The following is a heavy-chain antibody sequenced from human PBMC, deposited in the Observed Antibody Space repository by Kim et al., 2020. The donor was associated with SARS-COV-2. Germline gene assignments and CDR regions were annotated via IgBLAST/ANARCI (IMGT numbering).Heavy chain of an antibody. CDR1: GGSISSYY. CDR2: IYYSGST. V-gene: IGHV4-59*13. CDR3: ARLKTGSSSGYSYYYYGMDA. D-gene: IGHD6-13*01. Sequence: SETLSLTCTVSGGSISSYYWSWIRQPPGKGLEWIGYIYYSGSTNYNPSLKSRVTISVDTSKNQFSLKLSSVTAADTAVYYCARLKTGSSSGYSYYYYGMDAWGPGTTVTVSS. J-gene: IGHJ6*02.